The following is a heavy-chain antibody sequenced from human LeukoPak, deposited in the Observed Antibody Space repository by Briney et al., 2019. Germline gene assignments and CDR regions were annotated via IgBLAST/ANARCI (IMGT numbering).Heavy chain of an antibody. CDR2: INPSGGST. V-gene: IGHV1-46*01. CDR1: GYTFTSYY. D-gene: IGHD3-9*01. CDR3: ARDPASLYYDILTGYFDY. J-gene: IGHJ4*02. Sequence: ASVKVSCKASGYTFTSYYMHWVRQAPGQGLEWMGIINPSGGSTSYAQKFQGRVTMTRDTSTSTVYMELSSLRSEDTAVYCCARDPASLYYDILTGYFDYWGQGTLVTVSS.